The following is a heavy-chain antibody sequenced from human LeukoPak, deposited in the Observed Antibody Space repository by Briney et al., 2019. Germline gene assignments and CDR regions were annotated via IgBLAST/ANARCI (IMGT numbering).Heavy chain of an antibody. J-gene: IGHJ4*02. D-gene: IGHD3-16*01. Sequence: GGSLRLSCAASGFTFNIYAMSWVRQAPGKGLEWVSSINDSGDITNYADSVKGRFTISRDNAKNTVYLEMNSLRAEDTAVYYCVRGQLWSYYHDYWGQGTLVTVSS. CDR3: VRGQLWSYYHDY. CDR1: GFTFNIYA. CDR2: INDSGDIT. V-gene: IGHV3-23*01.